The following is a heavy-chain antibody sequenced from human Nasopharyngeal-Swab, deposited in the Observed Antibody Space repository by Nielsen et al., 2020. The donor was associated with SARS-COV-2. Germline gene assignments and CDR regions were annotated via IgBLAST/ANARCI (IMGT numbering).Heavy chain of an antibody. CDR2: IYGGDST. CDR3: ASSPSRGWYEYHLDN. Sequence: GESLKISCAVSGFTVSSNYMSWVRQAPGKGLEWVSVIYGGDSTYYADSVRGRFTVTRHISENKLYLQMNSLRAEDTAVYYCASSPSRGWYEYHLDNWGQGTLVTVSS. J-gene: IGHJ4*02. CDR1: GFTVSSNY. V-gene: IGHV3-53*04. D-gene: IGHD6-19*01.